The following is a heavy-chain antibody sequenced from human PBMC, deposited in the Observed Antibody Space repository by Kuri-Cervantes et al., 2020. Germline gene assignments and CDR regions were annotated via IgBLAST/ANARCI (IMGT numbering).Heavy chain of an antibody. CDR3: ARVHSGSYGWFDP. D-gene: IGHD1-26*01. Sequence: LVKVSCKASGGTFSSYAISWVRQAPGQGPEWMGGIIPIFGTANYAQKFQGRVTITADESTSTAYMELSSLRSEDTAVYYCARVHSGSYGWFDPWGQGTLVTGSS. CDR2: IIPIFGTA. J-gene: IGHJ5*02. V-gene: IGHV1-69*13. CDR1: GGTFSSYA.